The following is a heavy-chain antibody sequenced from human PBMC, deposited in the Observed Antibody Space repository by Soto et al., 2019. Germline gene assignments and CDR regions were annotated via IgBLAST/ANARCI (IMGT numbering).Heavy chain of an antibody. Sequence: EVQLVESGGGLIQPGGSLRLSCAASGFTVSSNYMSWVRQAPGKGLEWVSVIYSGGSTYYADSVKGRFTISRDNSKNTLYLQMNSLRAEDTAVYYCARGASIAVAGTPPLFDYWGQGTLVTVSS. V-gene: IGHV3-53*01. D-gene: IGHD6-19*01. J-gene: IGHJ4*02. CDR1: GFTVSSNY. CDR2: IYSGGST. CDR3: ARGASIAVAGTPPLFDY.